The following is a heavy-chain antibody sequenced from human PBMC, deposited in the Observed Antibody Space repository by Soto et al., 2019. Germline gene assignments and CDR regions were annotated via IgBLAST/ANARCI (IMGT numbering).Heavy chain of an antibody. D-gene: IGHD4-17*01. CDR2: ISYDGSNK. CDR3: ANGDDYGDYGTYYFDY. CDR1: GFTFSSYG. Sequence: PGGSLRLSCAASGFTFSSYGMHWVRQAPGKGLEWVAVISYDGSNKYYADSVKGRFTISRDNSKNTLYLQMNSLRAEDTAVYYCANGDDYGDYGTYYFDYWGQGTLVTVSS. J-gene: IGHJ4*02. V-gene: IGHV3-30*18.